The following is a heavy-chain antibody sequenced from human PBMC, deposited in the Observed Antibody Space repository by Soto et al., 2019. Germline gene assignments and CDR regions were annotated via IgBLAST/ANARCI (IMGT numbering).Heavy chain of an antibody. D-gene: IGHD3-3*01. Sequence: PSETLSLTCAVSGGSISSSNWWSWVRQPPGKGLEWIGEIYHSGSTNYNPSLKSRVTISVDKSKNQFSLKLSSVTAADTAVYYCASVVSDVCDFWSGANWFDPWGQGTLVTVSS. V-gene: IGHV4-4*02. CDR3: ASVVSDVCDFWSGANWFDP. J-gene: IGHJ5*02. CDR2: IYHSGST. CDR1: GGSISSSNW.